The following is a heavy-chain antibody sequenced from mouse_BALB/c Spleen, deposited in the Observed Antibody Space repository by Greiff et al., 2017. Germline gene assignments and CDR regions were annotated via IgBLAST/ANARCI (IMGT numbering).Heavy chain of an antibody. CDR2: IWTGGGT. CDR3: VRDFAY. V-gene: IGHV2-9-2*01. J-gene: IGHJ3*01. CDR1: GFSLTSYD. Sequence: VQRVESGPGLVAPSQSLSITCTVSGFSLTSYDISWIRQPPGKGLEWLGVIWTGGGTNYNSAFMSRLSISKDNSKSQVFLKMNSLQTDDTAIYYCVRDFAYWGQGTLVTVSA.